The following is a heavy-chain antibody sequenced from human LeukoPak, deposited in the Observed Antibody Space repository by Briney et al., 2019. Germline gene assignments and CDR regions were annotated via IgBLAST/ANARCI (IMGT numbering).Heavy chain of an antibody. D-gene: IGHD4-17*01. J-gene: IGHJ6*03. Sequence: PSETLSLTCTVSGGSISSSSYYWGWIRQPPGKGLEWIGSIYYSGSTYYNPSLKSRVTIYVDTSKNQLSLKLSCVTPADTAVYYCARGRGETTVTTLYCYFFRGGLGRGTTVAVSS. CDR1: GGSISSSSYY. CDR2: IYYSGST. CDR3: ARGRGETTVTTLYCYFFRGG. V-gene: IGHV4-39*01.